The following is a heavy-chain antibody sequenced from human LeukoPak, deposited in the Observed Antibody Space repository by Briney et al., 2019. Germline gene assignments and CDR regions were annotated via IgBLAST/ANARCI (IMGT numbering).Heavy chain of an antibody. CDR1: GYTFTSYY. J-gene: IGHJ6*02. D-gene: IGHD3-10*01. CDR2: LNPSGGIT. CDR3: ARGPSDYYAMDV. V-gene: IGHV1-46*01. Sequence: ASVKVSCKASGYTFTSYYMHWVRQAPGQGLEWMGILNPSGGITSYAQKFQGRVTMTRDTSTSTVYMELSSLRSEDTAVYYCARGPSDYYAMDVWGQGTTVTVSS.